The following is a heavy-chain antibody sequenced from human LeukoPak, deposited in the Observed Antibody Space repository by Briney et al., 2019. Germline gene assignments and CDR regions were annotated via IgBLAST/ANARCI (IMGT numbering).Heavy chain of an antibody. V-gene: IGHV5-51*01. J-gene: IGHJ4*02. CDR3: ARPSESSTVTPGYFDY. CDR2: IYPGDSDT. Sequence: GASLQISCKGSGYSFTSYWIGWVRQLPGKGLEWMGIIYPGDSDTRYSPSFQGQVTISADKSISTAYLQWSSLKASDTAMYYCARPSESSTVTPGYFDYWGQGTLVTVSS. CDR1: GYSFTSYW. D-gene: IGHD4-17*01.